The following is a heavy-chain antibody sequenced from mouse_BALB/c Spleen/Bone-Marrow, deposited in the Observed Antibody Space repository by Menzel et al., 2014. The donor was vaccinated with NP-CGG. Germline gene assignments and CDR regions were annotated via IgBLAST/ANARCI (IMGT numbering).Heavy chain of an antibody. CDR2: IYPGDGDT. CDR3: ARGGISVDC. J-gene: IGHJ2*01. CDR1: GYAFSVYW. Sequence: QVQLQQSGAELVRPGSSVKISCKASGYAFSVYWMNWVKQRPGQGLEWIGQIYPGDGDTNYNGKFEGRATLTADKSSNTAYMQLSSLTSEDSAVYFCARGGISVDCWGQGTTLTVSS. V-gene: IGHV1-80*01.